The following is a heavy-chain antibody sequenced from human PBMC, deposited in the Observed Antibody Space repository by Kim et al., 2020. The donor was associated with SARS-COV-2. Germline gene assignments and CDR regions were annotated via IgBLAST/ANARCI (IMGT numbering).Heavy chain of an antibody. CDR1: GGSISSYY. J-gene: IGHJ5*02. V-gene: IGHV4-59*13. D-gene: IGHD5-18*01. CDR2: IYYSGST. CDR3: ARYNRGYSYGPGRWFDP. Sequence: SETLSLTCTVSGGSISSYYWSWIRQPPGKGLEWIGYIYYSGSTNYNPSLKSRVTISVDTSKNQFSLKLSSVTAADTAVYYCARYNRGYSYGPGRWFDPWGQGTLVTVSS.